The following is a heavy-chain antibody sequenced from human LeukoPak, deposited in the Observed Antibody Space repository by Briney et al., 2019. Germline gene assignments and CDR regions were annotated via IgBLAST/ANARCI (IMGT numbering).Heavy chain of an antibody. CDR3: ARGGSGWPIDY. Sequence: PGGSLRLSCAASGFTFSSYSMNWVRQAPGKGLEWVSSISSSGSYIYYADSVKGRFTISRDNAKNSLYLQMNSLRAEDTAVYYCARGGSGWPIDYWGQGTLVTVSS. J-gene: IGHJ4*02. CDR1: GFTFSSYS. V-gene: IGHV3-21*01. CDR2: ISSSGSYI. D-gene: IGHD6-19*01.